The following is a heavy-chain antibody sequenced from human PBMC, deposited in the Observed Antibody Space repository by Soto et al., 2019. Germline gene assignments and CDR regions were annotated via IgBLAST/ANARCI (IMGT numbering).Heavy chain of an antibody. Sequence: QVQLQQWGAGLLKPSETLSLTCAVYGGSFSGYYWSWIRQPPGKGLEWIGEINHSGSTNYNPSLKSRVPISVDTSKNQFSLKLSSVTAADTAVYYCARLYYYGSGRTNYYYYGMDVWGQGTTVTVSS. CDR3: ARLYYYGSGRTNYYYYGMDV. D-gene: IGHD3-10*01. CDR2: INHSGST. CDR1: GGSFSGYY. V-gene: IGHV4-34*01. J-gene: IGHJ6*02.